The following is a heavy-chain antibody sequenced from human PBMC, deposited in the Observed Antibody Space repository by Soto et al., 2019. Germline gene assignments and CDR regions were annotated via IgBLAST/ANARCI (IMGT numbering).Heavy chain of an antibody. CDR3: AREGMGFSNWFDP. J-gene: IGHJ5*02. D-gene: IGHD2-8*01. V-gene: IGHV3-74*01. CDR2: INGDGSDT. Sequence: GGSLRLSCAASRFTFISYWMHWVRQAPGEGLVWVSRINGDGSDTGYADSVKGRFTISRDNAKNTLYLQMNSLRAEDTAVYFCAREGMGFSNWFDPSGQGTLVTVSS. CDR1: RFTFISYW.